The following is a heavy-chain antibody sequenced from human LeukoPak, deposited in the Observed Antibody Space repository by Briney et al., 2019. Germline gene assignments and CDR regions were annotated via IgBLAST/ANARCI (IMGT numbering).Heavy chain of an antibody. CDR1: GXSISSYY. Sequence: SETLSLTCTVSGXSISSYYGSWIRQPAGKGLEWIGRIYTSGSTNYNPSLKSRVTMEMETSKNQFSLKLSSVTAADTAVYYCARDGWFGELLDYWGQGTLVIVSS. CDR3: ARDGWFGELLDY. CDR2: IYTSGST. V-gene: IGHV4-4*07. J-gene: IGHJ4*02. D-gene: IGHD3-10*01.